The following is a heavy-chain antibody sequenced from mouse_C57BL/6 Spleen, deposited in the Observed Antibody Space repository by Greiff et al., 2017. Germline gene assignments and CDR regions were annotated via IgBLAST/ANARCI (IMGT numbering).Heavy chain of an antibody. Sequence: QVQLKQSGAELARPGASVKLSCKASGYTFTSYGISWVKQRTGQGLEWIGEIYPRSGNTYYNEKFKGKATLTADKSSSTAYMELRSLTSEDSAVYFCARYGNYEGNYAMDYWGQGTSVTVSS. V-gene: IGHV1-81*01. CDR3: ARYGNYEGNYAMDY. D-gene: IGHD2-1*01. J-gene: IGHJ4*01. CDR1: GYTFTSYG. CDR2: IYPRSGNT.